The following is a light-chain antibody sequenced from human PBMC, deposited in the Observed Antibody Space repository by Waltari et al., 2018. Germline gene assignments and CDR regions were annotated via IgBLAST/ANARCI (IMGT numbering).Light chain of an antibody. Sequence: QSVLTQPPSVSGAPGQRVIISCSGSSSNIGAGYDVHWYQQLPGTSPKLLIYGNNNRPSGVPDRFAGSKSGTSASLAISGLQAEDEADYYCQSYGGSLSIMTFGGGTKLTVL. CDR1: SSNIGAGYD. J-gene: IGLJ2*01. V-gene: IGLV1-40*01. CDR3: QSYGGSLSIMT. CDR2: GNN.